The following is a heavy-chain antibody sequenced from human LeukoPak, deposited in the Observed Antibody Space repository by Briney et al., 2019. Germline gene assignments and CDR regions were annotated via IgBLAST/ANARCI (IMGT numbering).Heavy chain of an antibody. CDR2: ISSSSSYI. CDR3: ARKVSGINAD. V-gene: IGHV3-21*01. CDR1: GFTFSSYS. D-gene: IGHD1-14*01. Sequence: GGSLRLPCAASGFTFSSYSMNWVRQAPGKGLEWVSSISSSSSYIYYADSVKGRFTISRDNAKNSLYLQMNSLRAEDTAVYYCARKVSGINADWGQGTLVTVSS. J-gene: IGHJ4*02.